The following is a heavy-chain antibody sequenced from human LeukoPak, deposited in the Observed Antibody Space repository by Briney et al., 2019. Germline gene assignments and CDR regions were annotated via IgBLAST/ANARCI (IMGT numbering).Heavy chain of an antibody. Sequence: SETLSLTCTVSGYSISSGYYWGWIRQPPGKGLEWIGSIYHSGSTYYNPSLKSRVTISVDTSKNQFSLKLSSVTAADTAVYYCASQYSSRWYYFDYWGQGTLVTVSS. CDR3: ASQYSSRWYYFDY. CDR2: IYHSGST. CDR1: GYSISSGYY. V-gene: IGHV4-38-2*02. D-gene: IGHD6-19*01. J-gene: IGHJ4*02.